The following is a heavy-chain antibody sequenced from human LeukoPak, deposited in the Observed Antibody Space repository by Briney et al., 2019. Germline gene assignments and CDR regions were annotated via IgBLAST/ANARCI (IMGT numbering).Heavy chain of an antibody. D-gene: IGHD3-10*01. CDR3: ARVGGITLALAPSPFPDYNYYYMDV. CDR2: ISSSSSYI. V-gene: IGHV3-21*01. J-gene: IGHJ6*03. Sequence: NPGGSLRLSCAASGFTFSSYSMNWVRQAPGKGLEWVSSISSSSSYIYYTDSVKGRFTISRDNAKKSLYLQMNSLRAEDTAVYYCARVGGITLALAPSPFPDYNYYYMDVWGKGTTVAVSS. CDR1: GFTFSSYS.